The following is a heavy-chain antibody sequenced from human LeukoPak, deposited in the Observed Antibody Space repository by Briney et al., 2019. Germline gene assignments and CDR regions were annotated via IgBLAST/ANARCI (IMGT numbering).Heavy chain of an antibody. CDR2: INHSGST. V-gene: IGHV4-34*01. CDR1: GGSFSGYY. J-gene: IGHJ4*02. D-gene: IGHD3-3*01. Sequence: PSETLSLTCAVYGGSFSGYYWSWIRQPPGKGLEWIGEINHSGSTNYNPSLKSRVTISVDTSKNQFPLKLSSVTAADTAVYYCAGITIFGMSYDYWGQGTLVTVSS. CDR3: AGITIFGMSYDY.